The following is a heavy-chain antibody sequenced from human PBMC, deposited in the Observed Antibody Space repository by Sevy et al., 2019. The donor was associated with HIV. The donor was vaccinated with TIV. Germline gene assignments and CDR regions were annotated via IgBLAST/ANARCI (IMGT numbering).Heavy chain of an antibody. V-gene: IGHV3-15*07. CDR1: GLRFSNYN. CDR2: IKSQSDGGTI. Sequence: GGSLRLSCAASGLRFSNYNMNWVRQAPGQGLEWVGRIKSQSDGGTIDYAAPVKGRFTISRDDSKNTLFLQMNSLRSEDTAVYYCATKGGFWSGYQYFDSWGQGTLVTVSS. D-gene: IGHD3-3*01. CDR3: ATKGGFWSGYQYFDS. J-gene: IGHJ4*02.